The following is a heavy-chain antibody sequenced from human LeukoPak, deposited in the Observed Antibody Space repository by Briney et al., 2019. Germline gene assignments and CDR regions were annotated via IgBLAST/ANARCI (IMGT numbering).Heavy chain of an antibody. Sequence: PGGSLRLSCAASGFTFSGSAMHWVRQASGKGLEWVGRIRSKANSYATAYAASVKGRFTISRDDSKSTAYLQMNSLKTEDTAVYYCTNPYYGILTGPLYYYGMDVWGQGTTVTVSS. J-gene: IGHJ6*02. CDR1: GFTFSGSA. CDR3: TNPYYGILTGPLYYYGMDV. CDR2: IRSKANSYAT. D-gene: IGHD3-9*01. V-gene: IGHV3-73*01.